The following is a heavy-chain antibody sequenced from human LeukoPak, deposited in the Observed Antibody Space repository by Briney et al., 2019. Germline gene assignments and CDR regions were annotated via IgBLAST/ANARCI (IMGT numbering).Heavy chain of an antibody. J-gene: IGHJ4*02. CDR3: ARSPIAAAGTAFDS. CDR1: GFIFSSYS. CDR2: ISSSSSHM. Sequence: GGSLRLSCAASGFIFSSYSMNWVRQAPGKGLEWVSSISSSSSHMYYADSVKGRFTISRDNAKNSLYLQMTSLRAEDTAVYYCARSPIAAAGTAFDSWGQGTLVTVSS. D-gene: IGHD6-13*01. V-gene: IGHV3-21*01.